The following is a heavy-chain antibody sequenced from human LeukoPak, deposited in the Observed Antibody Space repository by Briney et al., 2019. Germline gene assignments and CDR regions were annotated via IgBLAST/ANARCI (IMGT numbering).Heavy chain of an antibody. J-gene: IGHJ5*02. CDR3: ARDYTGYFP. V-gene: IGHV4-61*01. CDR1: GGSVSSGSYY. Sequence: SETLSLTCTVSGGSVSSGSYYWSWIRQPPGKGLEWIGYIYYSGSTNYNPSLKSRVTISVDTSKNQFSLKLSSVTAADTAVYYCARDYTGYFPWGQGTLVTVSS. D-gene: IGHD3-9*01. CDR2: IYYSGST.